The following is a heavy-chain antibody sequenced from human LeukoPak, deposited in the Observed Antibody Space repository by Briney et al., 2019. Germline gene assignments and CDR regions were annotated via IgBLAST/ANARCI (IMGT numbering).Heavy chain of an antibody. CDR1: GFTFSSYG. D-gene: IGHD2-2*01. CDR2: ISYDGSNK. CDR3: ARDRVVVPAAYYYYYGMDV. J-gene: IGHJ6*02. V-gene: IGHV3-30*03. Sequence: GGSLRLSCAASGFTFSSYGMHWVRQAPGKGLEWVAVISYDGSNKYYADSVKGRFTISRDNSKNTLYLQMNSLRAEDTAVYYCARDRVVVPAAYYYYYGMDVWGQGTTVTVSS.